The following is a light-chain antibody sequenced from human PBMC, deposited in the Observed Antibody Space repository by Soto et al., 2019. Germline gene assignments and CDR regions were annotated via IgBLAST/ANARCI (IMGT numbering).Light chain of an antibody. Sequence: EIVMTQSPATLSVSPGERATLSCRASQSVGSNLVWYQQKPGQAPRLLIYGASTRATGIPARFSGSGSGTEFTLTISSLQSEDSAVYFCQQSNNWPPWTFGQGTKV. CDR2: GAS. CDR1: QSVGSN. J-gene: IGKJ1*01. V-gene: IGKV3D-15*01. CDR3: QQSNNWPPWT.